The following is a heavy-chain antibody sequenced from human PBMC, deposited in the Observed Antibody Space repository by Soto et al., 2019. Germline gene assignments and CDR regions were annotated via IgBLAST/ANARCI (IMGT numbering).Heavy chain of an antibody. Sequence: SETLSLTCTVSGGSISSYYWSWIRQPPGKGLEWIGYIYYSGSTNYNPSLKSRVTISVDTSKNQFSLKLSSVTAADTAVYYCARAGPGYYYYGMDVWGQGTTVTVYS. V-gene: IGHV4-59*01. CDR2: IYYSGST. D-gene: IGHD6-19*01. CDR3: ARAGPGYYYYGMDV. CDR1: GGSISSYY. J-gene: IGHJ6*02.